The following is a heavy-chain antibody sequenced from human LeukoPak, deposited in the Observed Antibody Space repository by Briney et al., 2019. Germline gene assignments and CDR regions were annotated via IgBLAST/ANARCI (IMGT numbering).Heavy chain of an antibody. Sequence: GGSLRLSCAASGFPFSTYGMHWVRQAPGKGLEWVALLWFDGSNKYYADSVKGRFTISRDNSKNTLYLQMNSLRPEDTAVYYCAKDEGGDYVGLDYWGQGTLVTVSS. CDR1: GFPFSTYG. CDR3: AKDEGGDYVGLDY. CDR2: LWFDGSNK. D-gene: IGHD4-17*01. J-gene: IGHJ4*02. V-gene: IGHV3-30*02.